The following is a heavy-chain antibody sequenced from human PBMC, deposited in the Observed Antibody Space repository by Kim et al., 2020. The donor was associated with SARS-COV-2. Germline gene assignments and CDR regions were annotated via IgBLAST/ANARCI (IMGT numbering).Heavy chain of an antibody. V-gene: IGHV1-18*01. J-gene: IGHJ6*02. Sequence: ASVKVSCKASGYTFTSHGISWVRQAPGQGLEWMGWISAYNGNTNYAQKLQGRVTMTTDTSTSTAYMELRSLRSDDTAVYYCAREEAGWFGELLGYYYYGMDVWGQGTTVTVSS. CDR3: AREEAGWFGELLGYYYYGMDV. D-gene: IGHD3-10*01. CDR2: ISAYNGNT. CDR1: GYTFTSHG.